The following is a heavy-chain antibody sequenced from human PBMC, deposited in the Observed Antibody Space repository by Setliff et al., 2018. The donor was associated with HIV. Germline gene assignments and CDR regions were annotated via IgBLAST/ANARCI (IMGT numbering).Heavy chain of an antibody. Sequence: SVKVSCKASGGTFSSYAITWVRQAPGQGLEWMGGISPIIGNANYAQKFQGRITITADKSTSTAYMELSSLRSEDTAVYYCARVNSDAFDVWGQGTKVTV. J-gene: IGHJ3*01. CDR2: ISPIIGNA. CDR1: GGTFSSYA. V-gene: IGHV1-69*10. CDR3: ARVNSDAFDV.